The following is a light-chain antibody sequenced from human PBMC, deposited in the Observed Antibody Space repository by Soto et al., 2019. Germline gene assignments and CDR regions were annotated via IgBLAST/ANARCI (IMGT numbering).Light chain of an antibody. V-gene: IGKV3-11*01. Sequence: EIVLTQSPATLSLSPGERATLSCRASQSVSSYLAWYQQKPGQAPRLLIYDASNRATGIPARFSGRGSGTDFPLTISSLGPEDFAVYYCQQRSNWPPYTFGQGNKLEIK. CDR1: QSVSSY. CDR2: DAS. CDR3: QQRSNWPPYT. J-gene: IGKJ2*01.